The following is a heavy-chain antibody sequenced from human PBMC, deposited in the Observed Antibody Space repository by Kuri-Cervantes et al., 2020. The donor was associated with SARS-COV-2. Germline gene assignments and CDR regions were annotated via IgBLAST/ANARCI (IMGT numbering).Heavy chain of an antibody. Sequence: GGSLRLSCAASGFTFSTYGMHWVRQAPGKGLEWVTVISYDGSNKYYADSVKGRFTISRDNSKNTLYLQMNSLRAEDTAVYYCAKDGGAGFRGQSFDPWGQGTLVTVSS. CDR2: ISYDGSNK. CDR3: AKDGGAGFRGQSFDP. J-gene: IGHJ5*02. V-gene: IGHV3-30*18. D-gene: IGHD3-10*01. CDR1: GFTFSTYG.